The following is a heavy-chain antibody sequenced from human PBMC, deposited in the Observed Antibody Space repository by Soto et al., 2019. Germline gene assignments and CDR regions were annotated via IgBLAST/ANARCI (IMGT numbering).Heavy chain of an antibody. J-gene: IGHJ4*02. CDR2: IYPGDSDT. Sequence: GESLKISCKGSGCSFTSYWIGWVRQMPGKGLEWMGIIYPGDSDTRYSPSFQGQVTISADKSISTAYLQWSSLKASDTAMYYCPRQYYDSSGYAGSDYWGQGTLVTVSS. CDR1: GCSFTSYW. V-gene: IGHV5-51*01. D-gene: IGHD3-22*01. CDR3: PRQYYDSSGYAGSDY.